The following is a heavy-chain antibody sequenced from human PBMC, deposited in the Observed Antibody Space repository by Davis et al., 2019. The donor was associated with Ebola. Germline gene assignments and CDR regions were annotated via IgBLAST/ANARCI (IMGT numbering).Heavy chain of an antibody. CDR3: TRAYGDRDY. V-gene: IGHV3-73*01. J-gene: IGHJ4*02. Sequence: GEFLKISCAASGFTFSGSAMHWVRQASGKGLEWVGRIRSKANSYATAYAASVKGRFTISRDDSKNTAYLQMNSLKTEDTAVYYCTRAYGDRDYWGQGTLVTVSS. D-gene: IGHD4-17*01. CDR1: GFTFSGSA. CDR2: IRSKANSYAT.